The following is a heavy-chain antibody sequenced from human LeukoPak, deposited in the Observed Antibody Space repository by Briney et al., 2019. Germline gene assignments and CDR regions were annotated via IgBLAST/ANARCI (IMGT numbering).Heavy chain of an antibody. CDR2: ISAYNGNT. V-gene: IGHV1-18*01. CDR3: ARSAQGILYYYYYMDV. J-gene: IGHJ6*03. Sequence: ASVKVSFTASGYTFTIYGISWVRQAPGQGLERMGWISAYNGNTNYAQKLQGRVTMTTDTSTSTAYMQLRSLRSDDTAVYYCARSAQGILYYYYYMDVWGKGTTVTISS. CDR1: GYTFTIYG.